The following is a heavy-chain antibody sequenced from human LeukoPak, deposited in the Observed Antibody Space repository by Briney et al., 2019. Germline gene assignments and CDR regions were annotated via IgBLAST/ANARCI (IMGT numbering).Heavy chain of an antibody. V-gene: IGHV4-34*01. CDR1: GGSFSGYY. CDR2: INHSGST. CDR3: ARRDILTGYYGANWFDP. Sequence: SETLSLTCAVYGGSFSGYYWSWIRQPPGKGLEWIGEINHSGSTNYNPSLKSRVTISVDTSKNQFSLKLSSVTAADTAVYYCARRDILTGYYGANWFDPWGQGTLVTVSS. J-gene: IGHJ5*02. D-gene: IGHD3-9*01.